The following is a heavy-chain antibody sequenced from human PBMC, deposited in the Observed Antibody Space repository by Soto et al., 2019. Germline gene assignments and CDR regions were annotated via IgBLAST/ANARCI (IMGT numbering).Heavy chain of an antibody. J-gene: IGHJ6*02. V-gene: IGHV3-49*04. CDR1: GFTFGDYA. D-gene: IGHD2-2*01. CDR3: TRDLVVVPGAFHRVSYYYGMDV. Sequence: GGSLRLSCTASGFTFGDYAMSWVRQAPGKGLEWVGFIRSKAYGGTTEYAASVKGRFTISRDDSKSIAYLKMNSLKTEDTAVYYCTRDLVVVPGAFHRVSYYYGMDVWGQGTTVTVSS. CDR2: IRSKAYGGTT.